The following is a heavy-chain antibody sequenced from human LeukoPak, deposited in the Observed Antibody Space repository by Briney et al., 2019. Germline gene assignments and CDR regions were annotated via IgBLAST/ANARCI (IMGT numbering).Heavy chain of an antibody. CDR2: IYYSGST. J-gene: IGHJ5*02. V-gene: IGHV4-59*01. CDR3: ATLFPYCTNGVCYTP. D-gene: IGHD2-8*01. CDR1: GGSISSYY. Sequence: SETLSLTCTVSGGSISSYYWSWIRQPPGRGLEWIGYIYYSGSTNYNPSLKSRVTISVDTSKNQFSLKLSSVTAADTAVYYCATLFPYCTNGVCYTPWGQGTLVTVSS.